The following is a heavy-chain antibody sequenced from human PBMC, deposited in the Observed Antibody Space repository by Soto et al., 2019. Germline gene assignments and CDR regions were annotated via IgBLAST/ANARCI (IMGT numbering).Heavy chain of an antibody. CDR1: KFSFSGYW. CDR2: VNPDGSKT. CDR3: ARVASGSYDWFHP. Sequence: EVQLVESGGGLVQPGGSLRLSCAASKFSFSGYWMHWVRQAPGKGLMWVSRVNPDGSKTTYADSVKGRFTISRDNAKNTVFLLMSSLRADDTAVYYCARVASGSYDWFHPWGQGTLVTVSS. V-gene: IGHV3-74*01. D-gene: IGHD1-26*01. J-gene: IGHJ5*02.